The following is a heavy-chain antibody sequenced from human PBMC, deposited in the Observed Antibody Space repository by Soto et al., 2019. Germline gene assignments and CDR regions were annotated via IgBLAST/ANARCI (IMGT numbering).Heavy chain of an antibody. CDR3: AKDQGSSWYEIDY. CDR1: GFTFSRYY. J-gene: IGHJ4*02. Sequence: GGSLRLSCTVSGFTFSRYYMNWVRQAPGKGLEGVATIKEDGSEKFYVDSVKGRFTISRDNAKNSLFLQMNSLRVEDTAVYYCAKDQGSSWYEIDYWGQGTLVTVSS. V-gene: IGHV3-7*03. CDR2: IKEDGSEK. D-gene: IGHD6-13*01.